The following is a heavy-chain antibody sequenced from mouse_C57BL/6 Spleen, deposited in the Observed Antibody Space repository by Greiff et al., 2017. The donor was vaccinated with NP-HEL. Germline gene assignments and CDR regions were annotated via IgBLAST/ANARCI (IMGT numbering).Heavy chain of an antibody. CDR3: ARGKGKANFDY. V-gene: IGHV5-9*01. D-gene: IGHD1-1*01. Sequence: EVQGVESGGGLVKPGGSLKLSCAASGFTFSSYTMSWVRQTPEKRLEWVATISGGGGNTYYPDSVKGRFTISRDNAKNTLYLQMSSLRSEDTALYYCARGKGKANFDYWGQGTTLTVSS. CDR1: GFTFSSYT. J-gene: IGHJ2*01. CDR2: ISGGGGNT.